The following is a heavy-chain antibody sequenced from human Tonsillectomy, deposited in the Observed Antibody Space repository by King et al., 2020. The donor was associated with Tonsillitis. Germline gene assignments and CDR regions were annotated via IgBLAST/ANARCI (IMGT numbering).Heavy chain of an antibody. CDR3: TKYGDYFPTGGMDV. V-gene: IGHV3-23*04. CDR2: IGGSGGRT. D-gene: IGHD4-17*01. CDR1: GFTFSSYA. Sequence: VQLVESGGGLVQPGGSLRLSCAASGFTFSSYAMTWVRQAPGKGLEWFSGIGGSGGRTYYPDSEKGRFIISRDNSKNTLYLQMNSLRAEDTAVYYCTKYGDYFPTGGMDVWGQGTTVTVSS. J-gene: IGHJ6*02.